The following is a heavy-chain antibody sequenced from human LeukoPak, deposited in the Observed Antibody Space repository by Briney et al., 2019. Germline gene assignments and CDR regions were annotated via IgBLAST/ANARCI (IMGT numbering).Heavy chain of an antibody. CDR3: ARGRFSSNSLDY. D-gene: IGHD3-3*01. Sequence: ASVKVSCKASGYTFTSYDINWVRQATGQGLEWMGWMNPNSGNTGYAQKFQGRVTMTRNTSISTAYMELSSLRSEDTAVYYCARGRFSSNSLDYWGQGTLVTVSS. CDR2: MNPNSGNT. J-gene: IGHJ4*02. V-gene: IGHV1-8*01. CDR1: GYTFTSYD.